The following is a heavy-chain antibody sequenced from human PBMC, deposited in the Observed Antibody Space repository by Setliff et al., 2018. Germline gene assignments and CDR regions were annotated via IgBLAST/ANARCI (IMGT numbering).Heavy chain of an antibody. J-gene: IGHJ6*03. CDR1: GYTFTTHA. D-gene: IGHD3-10*01. CDR3: ARASRFGTIRYRGDYYMDV. CDR2: INTNTGNP. Sequence: GASVKVSCKASGYTFTTHAISWMRQAPGQGLEYMGWINTNTGNPSYAQGFTGRFVFSLDTSVSTAYLQISSLKAEDTAVYYCARASRFGTIRYRGDYYMDVWGKGTTVTVSS. V-gene: IGHV7-4-1*02.